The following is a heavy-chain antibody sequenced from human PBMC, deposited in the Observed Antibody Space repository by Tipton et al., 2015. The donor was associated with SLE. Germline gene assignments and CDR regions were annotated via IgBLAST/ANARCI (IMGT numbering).Heavy chain of an antibody. J-gene: IGHJ1*01. CDR1: GGSISSHY. CDR3: ASLIAAAGEYFQH. Sequence: TLSLTCTVSGGSISSHYWSWIRQPPGKGLEWIGYIYYSGSTYYNPSLKSRVTISVDTSKNQFSLKLSSVTAADTAVYYCASLIAAAGEYFQHWGQGTLVTVSS. D-gene: IGHD6-13*01. V-gene: IGHV4-59*04. CDR2: IYYSGST.